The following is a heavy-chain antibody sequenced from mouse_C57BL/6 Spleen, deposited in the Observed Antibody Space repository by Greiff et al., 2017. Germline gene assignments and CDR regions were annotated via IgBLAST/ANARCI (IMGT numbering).Heavy chain of an antibody. CDR2: IYPGSGNT. CDR3: TRKDYYGSRTDDFDY. V-gene: IGHV1-84*01. CDR1: GYTFTDYY. J-gene: IGHJ2*01. D-gene: IGHD1-1*01. Sequence: QVQLQQSGPELVKPGASVKISCKASGYTFTDYYINWVKQRPGQGLAWIGWIYPGSGNTKYNGKFKGKATLTVDTSSSTAYMQLSSLTSEDSAVDYCTRKDYYGSRTDDFDYWGQGTTRTVSS.